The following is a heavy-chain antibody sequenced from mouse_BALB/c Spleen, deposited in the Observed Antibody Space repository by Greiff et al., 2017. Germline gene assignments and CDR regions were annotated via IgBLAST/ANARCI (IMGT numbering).Heavy chain of an antibody. CDR1: GFSLTSYG. V-gene: IGHV2-9*02. CDR3: AREAYGNSPWFAY. CDR2: IWAGGST. J-gene: IGHJ3*01. Sequence: QVQLQQSGPGLVAPSQSLSITCTVSGFSLTSYGVHWVRQPPGKGLEWLGVIWAGGSTNYNSALMSRLSISKDNSKSQVFLKMNSLQTDDTAMYYCAREAYGNSPWFAYWGQGTLVTVSA. D-gene: IGHD2-10*02.